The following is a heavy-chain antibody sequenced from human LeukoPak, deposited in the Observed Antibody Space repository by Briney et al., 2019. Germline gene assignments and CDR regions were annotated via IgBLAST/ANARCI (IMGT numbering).Heavy chain of an antibody. D-gene: IGHD1-26*01. CDR1: GFTFSSYA. V-gene: IGHV3-30-3*01. CDR3: ARGERIVGAPLFDY. J-gene: IGHJ4*02. Sequence: GRSLRLSCAPSGFTFSSYAMHWVRQAPGKGLEWVAVISYDGSNKYYADSVKGRFTISRDNSKNTLYLQMNSLRAEGTAVYYCARGERIVGAPLFDYWGQGTLVTVSS. CDR2: ISYDGSNK.